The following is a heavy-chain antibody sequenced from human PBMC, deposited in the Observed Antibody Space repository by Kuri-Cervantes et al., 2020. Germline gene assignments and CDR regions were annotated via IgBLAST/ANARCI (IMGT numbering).Heavy chain of an antibody. J-gene: IGHJ2*01. CDR3: AKDAGSYGLWYFDL. CDR2: MWYDGSNK. Sequence: GESLKISCAASGFTFSSYGMHWVRQAPGKGLEWVAVMWYDGSNKYYADSVKGRFTISRDNSKNTLYLQMNSLRAEDTAVYYCAKDAGSYGLWYFDLWGRGTLVTVSS. D-gene: IGHD5-18*01. V-gene: IGHV3-30*02. CDR1: GFTFSSYG.